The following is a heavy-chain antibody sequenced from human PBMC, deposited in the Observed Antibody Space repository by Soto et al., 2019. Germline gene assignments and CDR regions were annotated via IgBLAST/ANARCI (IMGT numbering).Heavy chain of an antibody. D-gene: IGHD5-12*01. V-gene: IGHV4-31*03. Sequence: SETLSLTCTVSGGSISSGGYYWSWLRQLPGKGLEWIGYIYYIGSTYYNPSLNSRVTISLDTSKSQFSLGLSSVTAADTAVYYCATCKMATSPLYYFDYWGQGALVTVSS. CDR1: GGSISSGGYY. CDR3: ATCKMATSPLYYFDY. CDR2: IYYIGST. J-gene: IGHJ4*02.